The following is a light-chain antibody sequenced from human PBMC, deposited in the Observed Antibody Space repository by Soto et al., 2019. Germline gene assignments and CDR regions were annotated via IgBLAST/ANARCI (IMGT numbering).Light chain of an antibody. CDR3: QQCNDYSVA. CDR2: KAS. V-gene: IGKV1-5*03. CDR1: QSIGNW. J-gene: IGKJ1*01. Sequence: DTQLTQSPSTLSASVGDRVTITCRASQSIGNWLAWYQQKPGKAPKLLIYKASSLESGVPSRFSGSGSGTQFTLTINSLQPDDFATYYCQQCNDYSVAFGQGTKVEVK.